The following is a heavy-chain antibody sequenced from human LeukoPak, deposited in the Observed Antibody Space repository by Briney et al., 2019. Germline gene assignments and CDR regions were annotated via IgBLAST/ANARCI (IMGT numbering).Heavy chain of an antibody. CDR1: GFTFSSYA. CDR3: AREGGAHVDTAMVTAHYFDY. CDR2: ISYDGSNK. D-gene: IGHD5-18*01. J-gene: IGHJ4*02. Sequence: GGSLRLSCAASGFTFSSYAMHWVRQAPGKGLEWVAVISYDGSNKYYADSVKGRFTISRDNSKNTLYLQMNSLRAEDTAVYYCAREGGAHVDTAMVTAHYFDYWGQGTLVTVSS. V-gene: IGHV3-30-3*01.